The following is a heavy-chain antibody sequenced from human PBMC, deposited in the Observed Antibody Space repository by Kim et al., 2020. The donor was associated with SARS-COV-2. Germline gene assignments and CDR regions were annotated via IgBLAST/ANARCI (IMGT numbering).Heavy chain of an antibody. J-gene: IGHJ6*03. Sequence: SETLSLTCAVYGGSFSGYYWNWIRQPPGKGLEWIGEINDGGSTNYNPSLKSRVGISVDTSKNQFSLKLSSVTDADTAVYYCARASATFRGNVGVWDKGTT. D-gene: IGHD3-16*01. CDR1: GGSFSGYY. V-gene: IGHV4-34*01. CDR3: ARASATFRGNVGV. CDR2: INDGGST.